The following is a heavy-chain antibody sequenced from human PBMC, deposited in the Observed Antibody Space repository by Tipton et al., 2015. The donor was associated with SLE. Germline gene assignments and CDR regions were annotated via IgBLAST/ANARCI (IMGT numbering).Heavy chain of an antibody. CDR2: IYPGDSDT. D-gene: IGHD4-11*01. J-gene: IGHJ4*02. CDR1: GYSFTSYW. CDR3: AKDHASRGTTYYFDY. Sequence: QSGAEVKKPGESLKISCKGSGYSFTSYWIGWVRQMPGKGLEWMGIIYPGDSDTRYSPSFQGQVTISADKSISTAYLQWSSLKASDTALYYCAKDHASRGTTYYFDYWGQGTLVTVSS. V-gene: IGHV5-51*01.